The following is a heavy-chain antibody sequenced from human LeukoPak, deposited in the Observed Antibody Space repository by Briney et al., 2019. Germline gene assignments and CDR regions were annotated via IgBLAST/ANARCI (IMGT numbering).Heavy chain of an antibody. CDR1: GGTFSSYT. D-gene: IGHD3-3*01. CDR2: IMPFLGIA. V-gene: IGHV1-69*04. J-gene: IGHJ3*02. Sequence: GSSVKVSCKASGGTFSSYTITWVRQSPRQGLEWMGRIMPFLGIANYTQNFQGRVTITADKSTSTAYMELSSLRSEDTAVYYCARDKEGFYDFWSGSNAFDIWGQGKMVTVSS. CDR3: ARDKEGFYDFWSGSNAFDI.